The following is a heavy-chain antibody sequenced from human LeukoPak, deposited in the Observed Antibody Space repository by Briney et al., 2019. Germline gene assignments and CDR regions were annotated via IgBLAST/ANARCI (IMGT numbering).Heavy chain of an antibody. CDR3: ARGPHDYVWGSYRYQHAFDI. CDR1: GGSFSGYY. D-gene: IGHD3-16*02. Sequence: SETLSLTCPVYGGSFSGYYWSWLRQPPGKGLEWIGEINHSGSTNYNPSLKSRVTISVDTSKNQFSLKLSSVTAADTAVYYCARGPHDYVWGSYRYQHAFDIWGQGTMVTVSS. CDR2: INHSGST. J-gene: IGHJ3*02. V-gene: IGHV4-34*01.